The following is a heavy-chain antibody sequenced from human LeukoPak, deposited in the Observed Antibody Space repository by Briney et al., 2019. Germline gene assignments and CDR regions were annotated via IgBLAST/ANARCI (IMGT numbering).Heavy chain of an antibody. Sequence: SETLSLTCAVSGGSISSSNWWSWIRQPPGKGLEWIGEINHSGSTNYNPSLKSRVTTSVDTSKNQFSLKLSSVTAADTAVYYCARGPPYIVVVTAIGFFDYWGQGTLVTVSS. J-gene: IGHJ4*02. D-gene: IGHD2-21*02. V-gene: IGHV4-4*02. CDR3: ARGPPYIVVVTAIGFFDY. CDR1: GGSISSSNW. CDR2: INHSGST.